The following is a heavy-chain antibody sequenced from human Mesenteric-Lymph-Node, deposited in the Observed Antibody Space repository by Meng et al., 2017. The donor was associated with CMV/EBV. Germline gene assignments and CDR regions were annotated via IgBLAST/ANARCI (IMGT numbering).Heavy chain of an antibody. CDR1: GASFSGYY. CDR3: ARGRGAWDNDYYYHYGMDV. J-gene: IGHJ6*02. D-gene: IGHD1/OR15-1a*01. Sequence: SETLSLTCGVYGASFSGYYWSWIRQPPGKGLEWVGEINHSGSSNYHPSLKSRVTISVDTSKSQFSLRLNSVTAADTAVYYCARGRGAWDNDYYYHYGMDVWGQGTTVTVSS. V-gene: IGHV4-34*01. CDR2: INHSGSS.